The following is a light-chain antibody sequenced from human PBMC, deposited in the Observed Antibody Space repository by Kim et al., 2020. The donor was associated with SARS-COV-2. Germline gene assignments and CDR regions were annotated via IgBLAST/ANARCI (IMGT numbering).Light chain of an antibody. Sequence: PGERVTLSCRASQSVSSSYLTWYQQKPGQAPRLLIYGASTRAIGIPARFSGSGSGTDFTLTISSLQPEDFAVYYCQQDYNLPQTFGQGTKV. CDR1: QSVSSSY. CDR3: QQDYNLPQT. J-gene: IGKJ1*01. V-gene: IGKV3D-7*01. CDR2: GAS.